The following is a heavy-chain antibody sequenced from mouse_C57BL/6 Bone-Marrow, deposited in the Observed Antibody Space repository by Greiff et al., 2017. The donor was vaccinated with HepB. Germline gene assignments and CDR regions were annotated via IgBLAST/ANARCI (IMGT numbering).Heavy chain of an antibody. CDR1: GYTFTSYG. J-gene: IGHJ4*01. CDR2: IYPRSGNT. Sequence: VQLQQSGAELARPGASVKLSCKASGYTFTSYGISWVKQRTGQGLEWIGEIYPRSGNTYYSEKFKGKATLTADKSSSTAYMKLRSLTSEDSAVYFCARGLRGAMDDWGQGTSVTVSS. CDR3: ARGLRGAMDD. D-gene: IGHD2-4*01. V-gene: IGHV1-81*01.